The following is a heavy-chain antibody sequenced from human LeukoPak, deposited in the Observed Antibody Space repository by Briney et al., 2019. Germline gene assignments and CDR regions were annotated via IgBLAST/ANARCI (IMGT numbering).Heavy chain of an antibody. Sequence: ASVKVSCKASGYTFTSYDINWVRQATGQGLEWMGWMNPNSGNTGYAQKFQGRVTMTRNTSISTAYMELSSLRSEDTAVYYCARGISSWTSYNPLLDYWGQGTLVTVSS. D-gene: IGHD6-13*01. CDR3: ARGISSWTSYNPLLDY. CDR1: GYTFTSYD. CDR2: MNPNSGNT. J-gene: IGHJ4*02. V-gene: IGHV1-8*01.